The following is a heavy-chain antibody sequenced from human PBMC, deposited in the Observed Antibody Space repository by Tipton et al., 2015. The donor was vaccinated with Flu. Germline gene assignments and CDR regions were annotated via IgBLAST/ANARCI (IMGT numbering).Heavy chain of an antibody. CDR3: ARRDYSNYVSDPKNWFDP. V-gene: IGHV4-38-2*01. CDR2: IFHTGST. CDR1: GASISGFY. J-gene: IGHJ5*02. D-gene: IGHD4-11*01. Sequence: LRLSCAVSGASISGFYWSWIRQPPGKGLEWIGNIFHTGSTYHNPSLRSRVTISVDTSKNQFSLKVFSVTAADTAVYYCARRDYSNYVSDPKNWFDPWGQGILVTVSS.